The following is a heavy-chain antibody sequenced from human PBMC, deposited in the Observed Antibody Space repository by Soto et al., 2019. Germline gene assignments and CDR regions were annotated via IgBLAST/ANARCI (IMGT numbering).Heavy chain of an antibody. V-gene: IGHV3-48*03. Sequence: VGSLRLSGAASGFTFSSYEMNWVRQAPGKGLEWVSYISSSGSTIYYADSVKGRFTISRDNAKNSLYLQMNSLRAEDTAVYYCARDDLGYCSSTSCYTGLINYYYYGMDVWGQGTTVTVSS. CDR3: ARDDLGYCSSTSCYTGLINYYYYGMDV. D-gene: IGHD2-2*02. CDR2: ISSSGSTI. CDR1: GFTFSSYE. J-gene: IGHJ6*02.